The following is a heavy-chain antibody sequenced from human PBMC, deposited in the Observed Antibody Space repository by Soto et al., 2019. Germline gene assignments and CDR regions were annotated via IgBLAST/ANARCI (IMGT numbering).Heavy chain of an antibody. V-gene: IGHV1-69*13. D-gene: IGHD3-22*01. CDR2: IIPIFGTA. J-gene: IGHJ6*02. Sequence: SVKVSCKASGGTFSSYAISWVRQAPGQGLEWMGGIIPIFGTANYAQKFQGRVTITADESTSTAYMELSSLRSEDTAVYYCARGQPATMIPYYYGMDAWGQGTTVTVSS. CDR1: GGTFSSYA. CDR3: ARGQPATMIPYYYGMDA.